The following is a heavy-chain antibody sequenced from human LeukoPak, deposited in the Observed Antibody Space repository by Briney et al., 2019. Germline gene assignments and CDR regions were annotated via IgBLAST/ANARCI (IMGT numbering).Heavy chain of an antibody. CDR2: IRYDGSNI. V-gene: IGHV3-33*01. D-gene: IGHD6-13*01. CDR1: GFTFSSYG. J-gene: IGHJ3*02. CDR3: AREDYSSSWYDAFDI. Sequence: PRRGLLLSCAAPGFTFSSYGMDWVRQAPGKGLGWVEGIRYDGSNIYYDASVKGRFTISRDNSKNTLYLQMNSLRAEDTAVYYCAREDYSSSWYDAFDIWGQGTMVTVSS.